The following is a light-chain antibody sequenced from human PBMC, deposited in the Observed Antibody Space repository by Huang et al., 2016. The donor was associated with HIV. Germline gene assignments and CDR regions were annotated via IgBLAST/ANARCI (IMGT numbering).Light chain of an antibody. J-gene: IGKJ1*01. CDR1: PGLLHSNGYNY. CDR2: LGS. V-gene: IGKV2-28*01. CDR3: MQALQTPWT. Sequence: DIVMTQSPLSLPVTPGEPASIAFRSGPGLLHSNGYNYLGWYLQNPGHSPQLLIYLGSNRASGVPDRFSGSGSGTDFTLKISRVEAEDIGVYYCMQALQTPWTFGQGTKVEIK.